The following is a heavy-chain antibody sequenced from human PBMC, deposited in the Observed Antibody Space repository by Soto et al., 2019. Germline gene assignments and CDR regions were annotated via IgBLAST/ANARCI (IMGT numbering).Heavy chain of an antibody. J-gene: IGHJ5*02. V-gene: IGHV4-4*02. CDR2: VFHNGNT. Sequence: QVQLQESGPGLVKPSGTLSLTCAVSGGSISSTNWWSWVRQPPGTGLEWIGEVFHNGNTNYNSSLKSRLTMSVDESKNHFSLRPNSMTAADTAVYYCARGSIYTWFDPWGQGTLVTVSS. CDR1: GGSISSTNW. CDR3: ARGSIYTWFDP.